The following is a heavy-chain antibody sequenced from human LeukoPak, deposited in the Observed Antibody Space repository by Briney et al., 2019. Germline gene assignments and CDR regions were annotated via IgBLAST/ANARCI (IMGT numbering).Heavy chain of an antibody. Sequence: PSETLSLTCIVSGGSISRYYWSWIRQPPGKGLEWIGYFDNSDSTNYNPSLKNRVTISEDTSKNQFALELRSVTAAGTAIYYCARGKYSSGWYLDFWGQGTLVTVSS. D-gene: IGHD6-19*01. V-gene: IGHV4-59*01. CDR2: FDNSDST. CDR3: ARGKYSSGWYLDF. CDR1: GGSISRYY. J-gene: IGHJ4*02.